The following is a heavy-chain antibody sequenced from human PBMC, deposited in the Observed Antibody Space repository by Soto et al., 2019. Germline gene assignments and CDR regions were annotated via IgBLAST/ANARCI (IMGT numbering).Heavy chain of an antibody. CDR3: ARGRGYSGDDLQEDGFDI. CDR2: MNPSGDRT. D-gene: IGHD5-12*01. Sequence: QVQLMQSGTEVKEPGASVNLSCKASGYTSSSSYIHWVRQAPGQGLEWMGIMNPSGDRTNYAQYFQGRVTMTRDTATSTVNMELSSLTFEDTAVYYCARGRGYSGDDLQEDGFDIWGQGTMVTVS. CDR1: GYTSSSSY. J-gene: IGHJ3*02. V-gene: IGHV1-46*01.